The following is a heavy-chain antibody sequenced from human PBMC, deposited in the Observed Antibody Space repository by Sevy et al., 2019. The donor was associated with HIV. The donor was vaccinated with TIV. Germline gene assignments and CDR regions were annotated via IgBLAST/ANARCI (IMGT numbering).Heavy chain of an antibody. CDR3: ACGNTVTMGRVGPYYFDY. V-gene: IGHV4-34*01. Sequence: SETLSLTCAVYGGSFSGYYWSWIRQPPGKGLEWIGEINHSGSTNYNPSLKSRLTISVDTSKNQFSLKLSSVTAADTAVYYCACGNTVTMGRVGPYYFDYWGQGTLVTVSS. J-gene: IGHJ4*02. CDR2: INHSGST. CDR1: GGSFSGYY. D-gene: IGHD4-17*01.